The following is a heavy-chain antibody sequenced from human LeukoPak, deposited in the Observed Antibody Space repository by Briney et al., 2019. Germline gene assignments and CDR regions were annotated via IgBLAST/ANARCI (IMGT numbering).Heavy chain of an antibody. J-gene: IGHJ4*02. V-gene: IGHV4-59*01. D-gene: IGHD5-24*01. CDR2: IYHSGST. Sequence: SETLSLTCTVSGGSITSSYWSWIRQPPGKGLEWIGYIYHSGSTNYNPSLKSRVTMSVDTSKNQFSLKLSSVTAADTAVYYCARDRDGRTLFFDYWGQGTLVTVSS. CDR3: ARDRDGRTLFFDY. CDR1: GGSITSSY.